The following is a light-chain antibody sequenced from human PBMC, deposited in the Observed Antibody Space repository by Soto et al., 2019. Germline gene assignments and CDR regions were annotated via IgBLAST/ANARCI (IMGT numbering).Light chain of an antibody. CDR1: SSDVGAYDY. J-gene: IGLJ1*01. CDR3: SSYTSSSTRV. V-gene: IGLV2-14*03. CDR2: EVG. Sequence: QSVLTQPASVSGSPGQSITISCTGTSSDVGAYDYVPWYQQHPDKAPKLMIYEVGNRPSGVSNRFSGSKSVNTATLTISGLQAEDEADYYCSSYTSSSTRVFGTGTKVTVL.